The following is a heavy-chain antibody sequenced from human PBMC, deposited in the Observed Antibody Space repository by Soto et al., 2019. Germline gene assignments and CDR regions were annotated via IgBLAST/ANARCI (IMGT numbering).Heavy chain of an antibody. J-gene: IGHJ4*02. D-gene: IGHD3-22*01. V-gene: IGHV3-30*03. CDR1: GFMFNDYA. CDR2: ISSDGNHQ. CDR3: SRGKYYPQSSGLHADY. Sequence: PGGSLILSCATSGFMFNDYAMYWLRQSPGHWREWVAMISSDGNHQLYVDNVRGRFTVSRDNSKNTLNLEMNSLRHEDMAVYYCSRGKYYPQSSGLHADYWGAGTVVTVSS.